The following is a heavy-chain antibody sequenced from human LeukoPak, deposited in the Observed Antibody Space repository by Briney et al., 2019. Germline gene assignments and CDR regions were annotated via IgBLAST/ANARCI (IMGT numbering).Heavy chain of an antibody. CDR1: GFTFSDHY. J-gene: IGHJ6*02. CDR2: IRDKDSSYTT. Sequence: GGSLRLSCVASGFTFSDHYMDWVRQAPGKGLEWVGRIRDKDSSYTTEYAASVRGRFTMSRDDSKNSLFLQMNSLQIDDTAVYYCAKASWGMDVWGQGSSVIVS. V-gene: IGHV3-72*01. CDR3: AKASWGMDV.